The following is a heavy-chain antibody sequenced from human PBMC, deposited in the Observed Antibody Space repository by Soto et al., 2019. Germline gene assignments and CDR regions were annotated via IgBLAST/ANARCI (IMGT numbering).Heavy chain of an antibody. CDR1: GGTINSGDYF. V-gene: IGHV4-30-4*01. CDR3: VRDRALDSSGHWFDT. D-gene: IGHD3-22*01. Sequence: PSEILSLTCSVSGGTINSGDYFWSWIRQPPGKGLEWIGSIFHTGSTYYSPSLKSRASMSMDTSKNLFSLNLTSVTAADTAIYYCVRDRALDSSGHWFDTWGQGTLVTVSS. CDR2: IFHTGST. J-gene: IGHJ5*02.